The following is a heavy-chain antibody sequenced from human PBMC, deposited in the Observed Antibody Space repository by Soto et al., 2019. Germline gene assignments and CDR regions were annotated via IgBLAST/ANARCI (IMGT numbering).Heavy chain of an antibody. CDR3: AKDPSGWYNDAFDI. CDR1: GFTFSSYA. Sequence: GGSLRLSCAASGFTFSSYALSWVRQAPGKGLEWVSAINPSGGSTYYADSVKGRFTISRDNSKNTLYLQMNSLRAEDTAVYYCAKDPSGWYNDAFDIWGQGTMVTVSS. CDR2: INPSGGST. J-gene: IGHJ3*02. D-gene: IGHD6-19*01. V-gene: IGHV3-23*01.